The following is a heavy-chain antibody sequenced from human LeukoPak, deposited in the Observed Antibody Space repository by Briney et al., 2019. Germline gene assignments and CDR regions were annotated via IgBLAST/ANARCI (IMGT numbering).Heavy chain of an antibody. V-gene: IGHV1-2*06. J-gene: IGHJ4*02. CDR1: GYTFTGYY. CDR2: INPNSGGT. CDR3: ARGGYSYGYLNYFDY. Sequence: ASVKASCKASGYTFTGYYMHWVRQAPGQGLEWMGRINPNSGGTNYAQKFQGRVTMTRDTSISTAYMELSRLRSDDTAVYYCARGGYSYGYLNYFDYWGQGTLVTVSS. D-gene: IGHD5-18*01.